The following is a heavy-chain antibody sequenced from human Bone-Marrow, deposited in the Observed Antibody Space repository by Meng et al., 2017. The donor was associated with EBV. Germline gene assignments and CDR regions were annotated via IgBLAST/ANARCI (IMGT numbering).Heavy chain of an antibody. J-gene: IGHJ4*02. D-gene: IGHD3-22*01. CDR2: IYHSGST. V-gene: IGHV4-30-2*01. CDR3: ARGGMVPDSSGYYDFDY. CDR1: GGPVCTGSYS. Sequence: QPPQALAALVSSSQTLPLPSVASGGPVCTGSYSCSWFRRPRGQGLEWIGCIYHSGSTYYTPSLKSRVTISVNRSKTQFSLKLISVTTADTAVYYCARGGMVPDSSGYYDFDYWGQGTLVTVSS.